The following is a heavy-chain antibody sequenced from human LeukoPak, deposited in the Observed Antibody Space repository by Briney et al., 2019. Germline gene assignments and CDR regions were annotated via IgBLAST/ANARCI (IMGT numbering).Heavy chain of an antibody. CDR2: IYSGSSP. J-gene: IGHJ4*02. V-gene: IGHV3-53*01. CDR1: GFTLSTYS. Sequence: GGSLRLSCAGAGFTLSTYSMSWVRQAPGKGLEWVSIIYSGSSPYYADSVKGRFTISRDNSKNMLYLQMSSLRAEDTAVYYCATYYYDSSGYYYEYWGQGTLDTVSS. D-gene: IGHD3-22*01. CDR3: ATYYYDSSGYYYEY.